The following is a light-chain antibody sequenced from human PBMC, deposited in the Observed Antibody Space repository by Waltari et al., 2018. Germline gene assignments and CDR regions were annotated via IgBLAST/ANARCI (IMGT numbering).Light chain of an antibody. CDR1: QSVRSH. J-gene: IGKJ1*01. Sequence: ELVLTQSPATLSLSPGERATLSCRARQSVRSHLAWYQQKTGQAPRLLIYDASSRATGIPDRFSGSGSGTDFTLTISSLEPEDFAVYYCQQRSDWRTFGQGTKVEIK. CDR3: QQRSDWRT. V-gene: IGKV3-11*01. CDR2: DAS.